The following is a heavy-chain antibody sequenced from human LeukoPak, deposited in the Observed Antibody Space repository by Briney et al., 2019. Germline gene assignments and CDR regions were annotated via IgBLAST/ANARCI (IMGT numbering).Heavy chain of an antibody. V-gene: IGHV3-7*01. Sequence: SGGSLRLSCAASGFTFSSYSMNWVRQAPGKGLEWVANINLAATERFYVDSVKGRFTISRDNTKNSLYLQMNSLRAEDTAVYYCARDTDDFQGLDIWGQGTLVTVSS. D-gene: IGHD3-3*01. J-gene: IGHJ3*02. CDR1: GFTFSSYS. CDR3: ARDTDDFQGLDI. CDR2: INLAATER.